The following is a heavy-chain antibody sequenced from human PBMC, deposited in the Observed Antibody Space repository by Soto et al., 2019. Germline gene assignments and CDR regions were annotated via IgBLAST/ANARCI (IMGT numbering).Heavy chain of an antibody. Sequence: PGGSLRLSCAASGFTFSSYAMSWVRQAPGKGLEWVSAISGSAIGTYYADSVKGRFTISRDNSKNTLYLQMTSLRADDTAVYYCAKDRRAGGNYGFYSDFWGQGALVTVSS. CDR2: ISGSAIGT. D-gene: IGHD1-7*01. J-gene: IGHJ4*02. CDR3: AKDRRAGGNYGFYSDF. CDR1: GFTFSSYA. V-gene: IGHV3-23*01.